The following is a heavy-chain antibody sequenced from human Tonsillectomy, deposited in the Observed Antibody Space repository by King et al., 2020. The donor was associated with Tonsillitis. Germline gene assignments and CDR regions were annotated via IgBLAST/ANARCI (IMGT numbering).Heavy chain of an antibody. CDR3: ARGTGSSCGSDCWRYFQH. CDR2: ISSSGSTI. CDR1: GFTFSSYE. J-gene: IGHJ1*01. V-gene: IGHV3-48*03. Sequence: VQLVESGGGLVQPGGSLRLSCETSGFTFSSYEMNWVRQAPGKGLEWVSYISSSGSTIYYADSVKGRFTISRDNAKNSLYLQMNSLRAEDTAVYYCARGTGSSCGSDCWRYFQHWGQGTLVTVSS. D-gene: IGHD2-21*02.